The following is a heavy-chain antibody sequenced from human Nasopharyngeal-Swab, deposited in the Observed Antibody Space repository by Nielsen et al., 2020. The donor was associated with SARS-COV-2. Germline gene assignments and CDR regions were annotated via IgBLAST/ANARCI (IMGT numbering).Heavy chain of an antibody. CDR3: ARQTGYGDYDWYFDL. Sequence: GESLKISCAASGFTVTSNYMHWVRQAPGKGLEWVAVISYDGSNKYYADSVKGRFTISRDNSKNTLYLQMNSLRAEDTAVYYCARQTGYGDYDWYFDLWGRGTLVTVSS. J-gene: IGHJ2*01. CDR2: ISYDGSNK. D-gene: IGHD4-17*01. V-gene: IGHV3-30*03. CDR1: GFTVTSNY.